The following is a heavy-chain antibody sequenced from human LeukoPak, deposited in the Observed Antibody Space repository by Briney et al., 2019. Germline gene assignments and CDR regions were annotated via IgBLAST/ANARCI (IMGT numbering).Heavy chain of an antibody. CDR1: GFTFDDHA. V-gene: IGHV3-9*01. D-gene: IGHD2-15*01. Sequence: PGRSLRLSCAASGFTFDDHAVHWVRQAPGKGLEWVAGISGNSGSTGYADSVKGRFSVSRDNAKNYLYLQMNSLRVEDTALYHCAKGSGSWADYWGQGTLVTVSS. CDR3: AKGSGSWADY. CDR2: ISGNSGST. J-gene: IGHJ4*02.